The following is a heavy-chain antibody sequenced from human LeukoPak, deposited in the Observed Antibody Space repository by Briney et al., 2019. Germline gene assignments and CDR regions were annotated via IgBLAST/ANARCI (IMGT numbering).Heavy chain of an antibody. CDR2: IRSKTYGGTT. V-gene: IGHV3-49*03. D-gene: IGHD3-22*01. CDR3: TRRSGYPNWFDP. Sequence: QPGRSLRLSCTASGFTFGDYAMSWFRQAPGKGLEWVGLIRSKTYGGTTEYAASVKGRFTISRDDSKSIAYLQMNSLQTEDTAAYHCTRRSGYPNWFDPWGQGTLVTVSS. J-gene: IGHJ5*02. CDR1: GFTFGDYA.